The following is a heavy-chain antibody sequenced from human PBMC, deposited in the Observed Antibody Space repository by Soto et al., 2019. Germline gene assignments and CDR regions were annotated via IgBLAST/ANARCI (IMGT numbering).Heavy chain of an antibody. D-gene: IGHD3-3*01. CDR1: GGSISSYY. V-gene: IGHV4-59*08. Sequence: SETQSLTCTVSGGSISSYYWSWIRQPTGKGLEWIGYIHYSGSTKYNPSLKSRVTISADTSKNQFSLKLSSVTAADTAVYYCARGHFDFWSGYFATIDYWGQGTLVTVSS. CDR2: IHYSGST. CDR3: ARGHFDFWSGYFATIDY. J-gene: IGHJ4*02.